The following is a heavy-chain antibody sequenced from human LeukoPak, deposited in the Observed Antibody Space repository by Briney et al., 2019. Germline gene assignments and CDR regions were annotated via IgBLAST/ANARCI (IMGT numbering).Heavy chain of an antibody. CDR2: ISAYNGNT. CDR1: GYTFTSYG. Sequence: ASVKVSCKASGYTFTSYGISWVRQAPGQGLEWMGWISAYNGNTNYVQKLQGRVTMTTDTSTSTAYMELRSLRSDDTAVYYCARDARYYDSSGYWLVNYWGQGTLVTVSS. D-gene: IGHD3-22*01. J-gene: IGHJ4*02. V-gene: IGHV1-18*01. CDR3: ARDARYYDSSGYWLVNY.